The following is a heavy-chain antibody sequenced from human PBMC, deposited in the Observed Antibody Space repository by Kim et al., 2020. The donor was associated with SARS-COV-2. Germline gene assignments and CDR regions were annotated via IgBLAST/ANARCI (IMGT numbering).Heavy chain of an antibody. D-gene: IGHD2-2*01. CDR2: IKTDGSNL. CDR3: VRSQYANSRGDF. CDR1: GITLSGYW. Sequence: GGSLRLSCAASGITLSGYWMHWVRQAPGKGLVWVSRIKTDGSNLRYADSVSGRFTISRDNAENKLWLQMNGLRVEDTAVYYCVRSQYANSRGDFWGQGVLVTVSS. J-gene: IGHJ4*02. V-gene: IGHV3-74*01.